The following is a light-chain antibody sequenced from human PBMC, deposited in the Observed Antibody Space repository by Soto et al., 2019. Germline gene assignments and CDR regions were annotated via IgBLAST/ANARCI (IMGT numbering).Light chain of an antibody. J-gene: IGLJ2*01. Sequence: SSELNLPPSVSVAPGKTARITCGGNNIGTKSVHWYQQKPGQAPVLVIYYDSDRPSGIPERFSGSNSGNTATLTISRVEAGDEADYYCQVWDSSSDHPGVVFGGGTKLTVL. V-gene: IGLV3-21*04. CDR1: NIGTKS. CDR2: YDS. CDR3: QVWDSSSDHPGVV.